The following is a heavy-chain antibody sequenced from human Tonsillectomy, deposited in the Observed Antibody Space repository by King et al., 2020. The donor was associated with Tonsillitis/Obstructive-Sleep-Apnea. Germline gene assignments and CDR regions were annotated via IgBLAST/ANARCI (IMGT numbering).Heavy chain of an antibody. CDR1: GFTFDEYG. CDR3: AKDKARFLEWWGTHSVDY. V-gene: IGHV3-9*01. CDR2: ISWNSDII. J-gene: IGHJ4*02. D-gene: IGHD3-3*01. Sequence: VQLVESGGHLVQPGRSLRLSCVASGFTFDEYGMHWVRQPPGKGLEWVSGISWNSDIIDYADPVKGRFTVSRDNAKNSLYLQMNSLRTEDTAFYYCAKDKARFLEWWGTHSVDYWGQGTLVTVSS.